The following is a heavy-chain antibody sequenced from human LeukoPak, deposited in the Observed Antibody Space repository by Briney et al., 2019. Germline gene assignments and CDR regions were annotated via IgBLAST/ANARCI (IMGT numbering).Heavy chain of an antibody. CDR2: IKQDGSEK. D-gene: IGHD6-13*01. CDR1: GFTFSSYR. J-gene: IGHJ4*02. Sequence: GGSLRLSCAASGFTFSSYRMSWVRQAPGKGLEWVANIKQDGSEKYCVDSVKGRFTISRDNANNSLYLQMNSLRAEDTAVYYCARDPRVDSSWYRAFDYWGQGTLVTVSS. V-gene: IGHV3-7*01. CDR3: ARDPRVDSSWYRAFDY.